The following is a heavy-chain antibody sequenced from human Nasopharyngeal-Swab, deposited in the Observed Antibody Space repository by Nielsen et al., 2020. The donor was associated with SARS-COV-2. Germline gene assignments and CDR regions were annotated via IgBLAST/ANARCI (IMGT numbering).Heavy chain of an antibody. J-gene: IGHJ3*02. D-gene: IGHD3-22*01. CDR3: ARALGDYYDSSVATGPDAFEI. Sequence: ASVKVSCKASGYTFTSYYMHWVRQAPGQGLEWMGIINPSGGSTNYAQKFQGRVTMTRDTSTSTVYMELSSLRSEDTAVYYCARALGDYYDSSVATGPDAFEIWGQGTMVTVSS. CDR1: GYTFTSYY. V-gene: IGHV1-46*01. CDR2: INPSGGST.